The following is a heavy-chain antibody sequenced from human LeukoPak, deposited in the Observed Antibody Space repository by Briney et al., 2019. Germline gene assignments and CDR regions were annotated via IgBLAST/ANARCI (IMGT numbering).Heavy chain of an antibody. Sequence: SSVKVSCKASGCTFSSYAISWVRQAPAQGLEWMGRIIPILGKGNYAQKFQGRVTITADKSTNSAYMALSSLRPEDTAVYYCARGGSSPNNWFDPWGQGNLVTGSS. D-gene: IGHD6-13*01. J-gene: IGHJ5*02. V-gene: IGHV1-69*04. CDR3: ARGGSSPNNWFDP. CDR1: GCTFSSYA. CDR2: IIPILGKG.